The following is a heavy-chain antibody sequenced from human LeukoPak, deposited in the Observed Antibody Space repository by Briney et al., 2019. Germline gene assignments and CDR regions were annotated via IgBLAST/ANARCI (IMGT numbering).Heavy chain of an antibody. CDR3: ARGGGLDV. Sequence: GGSLRLSCAASGFTFSSYWMSWARQAPGKGLEWVASINHNGNVNYYVDSVKGRFTISRDNAKNSLYLQMSNLRAEDTAVYFCARGGGLDVWGQGATVTISS. CDR2: INHNGNVN. D-gene: IGHD3-16*01. CDR1: GFTFSSYW. V-gene: IGHV3-7*03. J-gene: IGHJ6*02.